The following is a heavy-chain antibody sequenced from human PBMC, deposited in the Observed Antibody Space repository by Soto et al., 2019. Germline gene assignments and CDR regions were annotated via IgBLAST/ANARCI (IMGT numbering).Heavy chain of an antibody. CDR1: GFTFSNAW. J-gene: IGHJ6*02. Sequence: PGGSLRLSCAASGFTFSNAWMNWVRQAPGKGLEWVGRIKSKTDGGTTDYAAPVKGRFTISRDDSKNTLYLQMNSLKTEDTAVYYCTTDLVGPVAYYDFWSGYSNYYGMDVWGQGTTVTVSS. D-gene: IGHD3-3*01. CDR3: TTDLVGPVAYYDFWSGYSNYYGMDV. CDR2: IKSKTDGGTT. V-gene: IGHV3-15*07.